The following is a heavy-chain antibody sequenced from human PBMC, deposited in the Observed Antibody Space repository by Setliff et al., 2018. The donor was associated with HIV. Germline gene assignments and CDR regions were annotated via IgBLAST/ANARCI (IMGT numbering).Heavy chain of an antibody. D-gene: IGHD5-12*01. CDR3: ARGGYDFRGLDY. Sequence: ASVKVSCKTSGDTLSSYAITWVRQAPGQGLEWMGWINPNSGYSTSAQRFQGRVLMSRDTSINTAYMELTRLRSDDTAVFYCARGGYDFRGLDYWGQGTLVTVSS. CDR2: INPNSGYS. J-gene: IGHJ4*02. V-gene: IGHV1-2*02. CDR1: GDTLSSYA.